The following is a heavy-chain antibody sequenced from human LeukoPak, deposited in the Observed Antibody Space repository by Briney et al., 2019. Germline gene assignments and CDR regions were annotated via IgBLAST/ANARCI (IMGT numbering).Heavy chain of an antibody. CDR1: GFTFSTYT. D-gene: IGHD3-10*01. CDR2: ISHDGSNK. J-gene: IGHJ6*02. Sequence: PGRSLRLSCAASGFTFSTYTMHWVRQAPGKGLEWVAVISHDGSNKYYADSVKGRFTISRDNSKNTLYVQMNSLRADDTAVYYCARDIGGYYYYYGMDVWGQGTTVTVSS. CDR3: ARDIGGYYYYYGMDV. V-gene: IGHV3-30*04.